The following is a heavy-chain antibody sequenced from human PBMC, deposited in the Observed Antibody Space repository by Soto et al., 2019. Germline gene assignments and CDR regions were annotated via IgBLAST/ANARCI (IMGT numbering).Heavy chain of an antibody. Sequence: SETLSLTCAVYGGSISSGDYFWTWIRQPPGKGLEWIGQISHSGATDYNPSHKSRVSISGDTSKNQFSLILTSVTAEDTDVYYCARQRNSWCYGMDVWGQGTTVTVSS. CDR1: GGSISSGDYF. CDR3: ARQRNSWCYGMDV. D-gene: IGHD2-15*01. V-gene: IGHV4-30-4*02. CDR2: ISHSGAT. J-gene: IGHJ6*02.